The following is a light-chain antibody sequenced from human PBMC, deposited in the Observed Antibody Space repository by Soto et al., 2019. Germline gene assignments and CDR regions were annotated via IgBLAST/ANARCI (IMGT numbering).Light chain of an antibody. Sequence: IQLTQSPSSLSASVGDRVTITCRASPAIASFLAWYQQKPGTAPKLLIYGASTLQCGVPSRFSGIRSETHYTLTIGSLQPEDFASYYCQQLNGSPWTFGQGTKVEIK. CDR3: QQLNGSPWT. CDR1: PAIASF. J-gene: IGKJ1*01. V-gene: IGKV1-9*01. CDR2: GAS.